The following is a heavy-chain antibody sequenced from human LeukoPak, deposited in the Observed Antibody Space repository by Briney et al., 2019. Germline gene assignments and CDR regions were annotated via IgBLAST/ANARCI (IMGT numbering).Heavy chain of an antibody. Sequence: ASVSVSYKASGYTFTPHYIHWVRQAPGQGLAGMGWINPHSVGTNYAQKFQGRVTMTRDTSISVVYMELSSLRSDDTAVYYCAREGWELLKASDIWGQGTMVTVSS. CDR2: INPHSVGT. CDR3: AREGWELLKASDI. V-gene: IGHV1-2*02. J-gene: IGHJ3*02. D-gene: IGHD1-26*01. CDR1: GYTFTPHY.